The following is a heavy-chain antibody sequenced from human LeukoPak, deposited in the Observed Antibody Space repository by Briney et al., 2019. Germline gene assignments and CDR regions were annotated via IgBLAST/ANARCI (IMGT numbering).Heavy chain of an antibody. D-gene: IGHD6-13*01. J-gene: IGHJ4*02. CDR3: ARTPSIAAAGAFDY. CDR2: INHSGST. CDR1: GGSFSGYY. Sequence: SETLSLTCAVYGGSFSGYYWSWIRQPPGKGLEWIGEINHSGSTNYNPSLKSRVTISVDTSKNQFSLKLSSVTAADTAVYYCARTPSIAAAGAFDYWGQGTLVTVSS. V-gene: IGHV4-34*01.